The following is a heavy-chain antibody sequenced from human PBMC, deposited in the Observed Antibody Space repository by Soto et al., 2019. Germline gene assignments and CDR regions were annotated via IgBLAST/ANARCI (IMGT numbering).Heavy chain of an antibody. Sequence: SETLSLTCTVSGGSISSYYWSWIRQPAGKGLEWIGRIYTSGSTNYNPSLKSRVTMSVDTSKNQFSLKLSSVTAADTAVYYCARVKIAKAMVRGVGDAFDTWGQGTMVTVSS. CDR3: ARVKIAKAMVRGVGDAFDT. J-gene: IGHJ3*02. CDR2: IYTSGST. CDR1: GGSISSYY. V-gene: IGHV4-4*07. D-gene: IGHD3-10*01.